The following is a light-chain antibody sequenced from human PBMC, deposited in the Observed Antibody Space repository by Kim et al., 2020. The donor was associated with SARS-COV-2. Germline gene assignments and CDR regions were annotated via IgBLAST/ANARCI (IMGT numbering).Light chain of an antibody. CDR1: NIGSKR. CDR2: YDT. J-gene: IGLJ3*02. V-gene: IGLV3-21*04. Sequence: SYELTQPPSVSVAPGKTARITCGGNNIGSKRVHWYQQKPGQAPVLVIYYDTDRPSGIPERVSGSNSGNTATLTISGVEAGDEADYYCQVWDSSSYHWVFGGGTQLTVL. CDR3: QVWDSSSYHWV.